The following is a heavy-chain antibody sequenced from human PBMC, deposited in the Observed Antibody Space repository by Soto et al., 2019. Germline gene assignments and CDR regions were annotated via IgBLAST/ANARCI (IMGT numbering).Heavy chain of an antibody. D-gene: IGHD1-26*01. Sequence: GGSLRLSCAASGFIFENFGMSWVRQAPGKGLEWISSISGSGFKKYYADAVKGRFTISRDNSKSTVYLELNNLSAEDTAVYHCAKNQGVELVPLATVDWFDPWGQGSVVTVSS. CDR1: GFIFENFG. J-gene: IGHJ5*02. CDR3: AKNQGVELVPLATVDWFDP. V-gene: IGHV3-23*01. CDR2: ISGSGFKK.